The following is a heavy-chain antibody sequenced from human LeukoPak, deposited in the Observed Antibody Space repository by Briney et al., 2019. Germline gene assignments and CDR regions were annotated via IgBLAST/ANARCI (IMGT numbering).Heavy chain of an antibody. Sequence: GGSLRLSCAASGFTFSNYGMHWVRQAPGKGLEWVAVIWCDGSNKYYADSVKGRFTISRDNSKNTLYLQMNSLRAEDTAVYYCAREMATESDAFDIWGQGTMVTVSS. CDR1: GFTFSNYG. J-gene: IGHJ3*02. CDR2: IWCDGSNK. CDR3: AREMATESDAFDI. V-gene: IGHV3-33*01. D-gene: IGHD5-24*01.